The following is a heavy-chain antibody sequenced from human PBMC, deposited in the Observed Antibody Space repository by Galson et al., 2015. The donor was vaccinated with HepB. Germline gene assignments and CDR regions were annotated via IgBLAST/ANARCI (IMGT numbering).Heavy chain of an antibody. CDR1: GFTFSSYW. Sequence: SLRLSCAASGFTFSSYWMSWVRQAPGKGLEWVANIKQDGSEKHYVDSVKGRFTISRDNAKNSLYLQMNSLRAEDTAVYYCARDVFADYVWGSYRYTGGFFDYWGQGTLVTVSS. V-gene: IGHV3-7*01. J-gene: IGHJ4*02. CDR3: ARDVFADYVWGSYRYTGGFFDY. CDR2: IKQDGSEK. D-gene: IGHD3-16*02.